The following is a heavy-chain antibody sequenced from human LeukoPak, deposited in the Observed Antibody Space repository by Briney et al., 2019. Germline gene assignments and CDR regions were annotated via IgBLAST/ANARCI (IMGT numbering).Heavy chain of an antibody. CDR1: GGSFSGYY. V-gene: IGHV4-34*01. D-gene: IGHD1-26*01. CDR2: INHSGST. Sequence: SETLSLTCAVYGGSFSGYYWSWIRQPPGKGLEWIGEINHSGSTNYNPSLKSRVTISVDTSKNQFSLKLSSVTAADTAVYYCARWAPDSGATAPYYYGMDVWGQGTTVTVSS. CDR3: ARWAPDSGATAPYYYGMDV. J-gene: IGHJ6*02.